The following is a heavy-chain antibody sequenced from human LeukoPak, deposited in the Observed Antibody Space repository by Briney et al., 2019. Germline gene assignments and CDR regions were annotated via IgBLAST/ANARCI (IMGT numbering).Heavy chain of an antibody. Sequence: SQTLSLTCAISGDSVSSNSAAWNWIRQSPSRGLEWLGGTYYRSKWYNDYAVSVKSRITINPDTSKNQFSLQLNSVTPEDTAVYYCARSLGFGIAVPVGHYDYWGQGTLVTVSS. J-gene: IGHJ4*02. CDR2: TYYRSKWYN. CDR3: ARSLGFGIAVPVGHYDY. D-gene: IGHD6-19*01. V-gene: IGHV6-1*01. CDR1: GDSVSSNSAA.